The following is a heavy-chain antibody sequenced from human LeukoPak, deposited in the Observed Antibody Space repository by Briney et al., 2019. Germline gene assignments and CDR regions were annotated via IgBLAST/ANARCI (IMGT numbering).Heavy chain of an antibody. D-gene: IGHD6-13*01. CDR1: GGSISSYY. J-gene: IGHJ4*02. CDR2: TYYTGST. V-gene: IGHV4-59*01. CDR3: ARQQLSQLYYFDN. Sequence: SETLSHTCTVTGGSISSYYWSWIRQPPGKGLEWIGYTYYTGSTNYNPSLKSRVTISVDTSKNQFSLKLSSVTAADTAVYYCARQQLSQLYYFDNWGQGTLVTVSS.